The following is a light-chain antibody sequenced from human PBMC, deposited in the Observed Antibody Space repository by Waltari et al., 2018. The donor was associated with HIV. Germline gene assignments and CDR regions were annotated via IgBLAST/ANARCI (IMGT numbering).Light chain of an antibody. CDR1: ALPKKY. CDR3: YSTDSSGNHRV. J-gene: IGLJ2*01. CDR2: EDS. Sequence: SYDLTQPPSVSVSPGQTARITCPGDALPKKYAYQSQQKSGTAPGLVIYEDSKRPSGIPERFSGSSSGTMATLTISGAQVEDEADYYCYSTDSSGNHRVFGGGTKLTGL. V-gene: IGLV3-10*01.